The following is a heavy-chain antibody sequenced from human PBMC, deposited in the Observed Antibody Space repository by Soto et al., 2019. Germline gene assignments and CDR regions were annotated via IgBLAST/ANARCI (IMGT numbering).Heavy chain of an antibody. D-gene: IGHD2-15*01. CDR1: NDSLSSHF. CDR3: AGASSRVSSVVAAY. V-gene: IGHV1-46*01. J-gene: IGHJ4*02. Sequence: ASVKVSWKAANDSLSSHFIHWVRQAPGEGLEWMGIINPGPNGASYSKEFQGRLTLTSDMPSRTVYMQLSNLRSDDTAVYYCAGASSRVSSVVAAYWGQGTLVTVSS. CDR2: INPGPNGA.